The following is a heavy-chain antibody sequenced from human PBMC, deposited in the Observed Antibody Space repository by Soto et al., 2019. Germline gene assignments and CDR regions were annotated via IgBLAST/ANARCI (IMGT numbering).Heavy chain of an antibody. D-gene: IGHD3-9*01. CDR2: IYSSAET. CDR1: SDSISSLY. J-gene: IGHJ4*02. Sequence: QVQLQVSGPGLVRPSETLSLRCTVSSDSISSLYCTLILRPARKGLAWIGRIYSSAETNYNPSLPGLVIMSLDTSKNEFSVTMLSVTAAYTAVYYCARASQCKSYFDCFAWCDYWCPGNLVSVSS. V-gene: IGHV4-4*07. CDR3: ARASQCKSYFDCFAWCDY.